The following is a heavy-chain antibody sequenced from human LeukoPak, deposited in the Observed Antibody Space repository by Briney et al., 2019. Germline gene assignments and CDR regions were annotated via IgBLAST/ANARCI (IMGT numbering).Heavy chain of an antibody. CDR3: AKGRYYDSSGPFDY. J-gene: IGHJ4*02. CDR1: GFTFDDYA. D-gene: IGHD3-22*01. CDR2: ISWNSGSI. V-gene: IGHV3-9*03. Sequence: TGGSLRLSCAASGFTFDDYAMHWVRQGPGKGLEWVSGISWNSGSIGYADSVKGRFTISRDNAKNSLYLQMNSLRAEDMALYYCAKGRYYDSSGPFDYWGQGTLVTVSS.